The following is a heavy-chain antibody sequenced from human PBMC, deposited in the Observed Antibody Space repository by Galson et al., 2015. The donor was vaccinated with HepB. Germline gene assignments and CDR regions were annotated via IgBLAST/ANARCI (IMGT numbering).Heavy chain of an antibody. Sequence: SLRLSCAASGFSFSPYTMSWVRQAPGKGLEWVSAIGSSGRNTYYADSVKGRFTISRDNSKNTLSLQMNSLRAEDTAVYYCARSVPAALWGQGTLVTVSS. CDR2: IGSSGRNT. CDR3: ARSVPAAL. J-gene: IGHJ1*01. CDR1: GFSFSPYT. D-gene: IGHD2-2*01. V-gene: IGHV3-23*01.